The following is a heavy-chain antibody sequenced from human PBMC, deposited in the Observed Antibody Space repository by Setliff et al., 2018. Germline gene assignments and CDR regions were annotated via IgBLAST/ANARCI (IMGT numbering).Heavy chain of an antibody. D-gene: IGHD3-10*01. Sequence: GASVKVSCKVSGYSVTELSMHWVRQAPGKGLEWMGGFDPEDDETIYAQKFQGRVTMTEDTSTDTAYMELSSLRSEDTAVYYCARPLRYGDYYYYYGMDVWGQGTTVTVSS. V-gene: IGHV1-24*01. J-gene: IGHJ6*02. CDR3: ARPLRYGDYYYYYGMDV. CDR1: GYSVTELS. CDR2: FDPEDDET.